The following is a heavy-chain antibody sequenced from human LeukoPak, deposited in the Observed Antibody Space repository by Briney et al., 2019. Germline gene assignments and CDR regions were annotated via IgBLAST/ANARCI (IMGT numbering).Heavy chain of an antibody. Sequence: PGGSLRLSRAASGFTFSNNWMHWVRQAPGKGLVWVSRISSDGRSTTYADSVKGRFTISRDNAKDTLYLQMNSLRADDTALYYCVRAQYSSSYFQHWGQGTRVTVSS. CDR2: ISSDGRST. CDR1: GFTFSNNW. CDR3: VRAQYSSSYFQH. J-gene: IGHJ1*01. D-gene: IGHD6-13*01. V-gene: IGHV3-74*01.